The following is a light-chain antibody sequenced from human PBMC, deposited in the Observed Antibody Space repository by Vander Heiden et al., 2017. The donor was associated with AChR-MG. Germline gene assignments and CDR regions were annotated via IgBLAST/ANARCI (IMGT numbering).Light chain of an antibody. J-gene: IGKJ3*01. Sequence: TITCRASQSISSWLAWYQQKPGKAPKLLIYKASSLESGVPSRFSGSGSGTEFTLTISSLQPDDFATYYCQQYNSYPLTFGPGTKVDIK. CDR2: KAS. V-gene: IGKV1-5*03. CDR3: QQYNSYPLT. CDR1: QSISSW.